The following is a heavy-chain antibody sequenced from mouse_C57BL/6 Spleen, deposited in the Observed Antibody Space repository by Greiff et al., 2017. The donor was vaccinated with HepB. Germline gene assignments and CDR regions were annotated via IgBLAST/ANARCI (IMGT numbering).Heavy chain of an antibody. CDR1: GYSFTGYY. CDR3: ARNYDGYYGGYFDV. D-gene: IGHD2-3*01. J-gene: IGHJ1*03. CDR2: INPSTGGT. Sequence: VQLQQSGPELVKPGASVKISCKASGYSFTGYYMNWVKQSPEKSLEWIGEINPSTGGTTYNQKFKAKATLTVDKSSSTAYMQLKSLTSEDSAVYYCARNYDGYYGGYFDVWGTGTTVTVSS. V-gene: IGHV1-42*01.